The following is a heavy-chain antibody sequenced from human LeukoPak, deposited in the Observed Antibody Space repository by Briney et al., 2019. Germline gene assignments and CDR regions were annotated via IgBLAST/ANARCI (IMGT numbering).Heavy chain of an antibody. CDR3: ARSDYDFWSGYYRLFDP. J-gene: IGHJ5*02. D-gene: IGHD3-3*01. CDR1: GFSFTTSW. Sequence: GGSLRLSCAASGFSFTTSWMSWVRQAPGKGLEWVASIEQDGSEKYYVDSVKGRFTISRDNPKNTLYLQMNSLRAEDTAVYYCARSDYDFWSGYYRLFDPWGQGTLVTVSS. V-gene: IGHV3-7*01. CDR2: IEQDGSEK.